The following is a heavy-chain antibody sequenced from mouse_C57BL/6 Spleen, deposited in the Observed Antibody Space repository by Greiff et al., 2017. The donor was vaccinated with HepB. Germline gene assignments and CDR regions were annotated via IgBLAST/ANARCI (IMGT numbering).Heavy chain of an antibody. CDR1: GYSITSGYY. CDR3: ARDYSYYYAMDY. V-gene: IGHV3-6*01. CDR2: ISYDGSN. J-gene: IGHJ4*01. Sequence: EVKLVESGPGLVKPSQSLSLTCSVTGYSITSGYYWNWIRQFPGNKLEWMGYISYDGSNNYNPSLKNRISITRDTSKNQFFLKLNSVTTEDTATYYCARDYSYYYAMDYWGQGTSVTVSS. D-gene: IGHD1-1*01.